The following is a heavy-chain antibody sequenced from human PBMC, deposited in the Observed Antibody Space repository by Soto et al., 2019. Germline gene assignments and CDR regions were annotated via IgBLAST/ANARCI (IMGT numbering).Heavy chain of an antibody. Sequence: PXETLSLTCTVSGCSVSSGSYYWSWIRQPPGKGLEWIGYIYYSGSTNYNPSLKSRVTISVDTSKNQFSLKLSSVTAADTAVYYCARDRHNNWFDPWGQGTLVTVSS. CDR2: IYYSGST. V-gene: IGHV4-61*01. CDR1: GCSVSSGSYY. J-gene: IGHJ5*02. CDR3: ARDRHNNWFDP.